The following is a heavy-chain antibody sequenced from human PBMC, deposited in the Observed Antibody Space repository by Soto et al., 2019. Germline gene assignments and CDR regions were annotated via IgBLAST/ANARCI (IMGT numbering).Heavy chain of an antibody. Sequence: EVQLVESGGGLVQPGGSLRLSCAASGFSFNSYWMTWVRQAPGKGLEWVANIKPDGREKYYVASVKGRFTISRDNGKNLLYLQMDSLTPDDTAVYYCAGDGVRNGAYNGSLDPWGQGTPVTVSS. CDR2: IKPDGREK. J-gene: IGHJ5*02. CDR1: GFSFNSYW. D-gene: IGHD3-16*01. CDR3: AGDGVRNGAYNGSLDP. V-gene: IGHV3-7*03.